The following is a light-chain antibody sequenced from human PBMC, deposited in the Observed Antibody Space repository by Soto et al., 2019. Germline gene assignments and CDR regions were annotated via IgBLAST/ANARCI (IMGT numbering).Light chain of an antibody. CDR2: AAS. Sequence: QIDQSPSTLSSSVGDRVPIPFRASQGIRNDLDWFQQKPGKAPKLLIYAASNLQSGVPSRFSGSGSGTDFTLTISSLQPEDFATYYCQQGYSTPTFGQGTRLEIK. CDR3: QQGYSTPT. CDR1: QGIRND. J-gene: IGKJ5*01. V-gene: IGKV1-39*01.